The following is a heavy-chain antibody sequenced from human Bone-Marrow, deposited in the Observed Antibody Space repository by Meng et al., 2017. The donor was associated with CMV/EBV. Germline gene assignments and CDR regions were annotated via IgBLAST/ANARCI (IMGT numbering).Heavy chain of an antibody. CDR2: ISAYNGNT. CDR1: GYTFTSCG. CDR3: ARPYYDLWSGYSPVDYYYGMDV. Sequence: AAVKVSCKASGYTFTSCGISRVRQPPVQGLVWMGWISAYNGNTNYAQKPQGGVTMTTDTSTSTAFMELRSLRFDDTGVYYCARPYYDLWSGYSPVDYYYGMDVWGQGTTVTVSS. J-gene: IGHJ6*02. V-gene: IGHV1-18*01. D-gene: IGHD3-3*01.